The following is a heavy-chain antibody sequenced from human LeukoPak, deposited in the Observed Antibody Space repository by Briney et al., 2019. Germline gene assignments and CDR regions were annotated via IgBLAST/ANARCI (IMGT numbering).Heavy chain of an antibody. CDR3: ARAGIDYYYYYMDV. CDR2: IWYDGSNK. V-gene: IGHV3-33*01. CDR1: GFTFSSYG. J-gene: IGHJ6*03. Sequence: GGSLRLSCAASGFTFSSYGMHGVRQAPGKGREGVAVIWYDGSNKYYADSVRGRFTISRDNSKNTLYLQMNSLRAEDTAVYYCARAGIDYYYYYMDVWGKGTTVTVSS. D-gene: IGHD1-26*01.